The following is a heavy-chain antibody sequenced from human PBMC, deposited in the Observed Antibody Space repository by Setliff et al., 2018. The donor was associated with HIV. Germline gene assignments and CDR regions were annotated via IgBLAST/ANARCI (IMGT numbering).Heavy chain of an antibody. CDR3: ANLSQGH. V-gene: IGHV4-39*01. CDR1: GGSISSSSYY. J-gene: IGHJ4*02. Sequence: SETLSLTCNVSGGSISSSSYYWGWVRQPPGKGLDWIGSFYPSGSTYYSPSLQGRVTISVDTSKNQFSLKLTSVTAADSAVYYCANLSQGHWGQGTLVTVSS. CDR2: FYPSGST.